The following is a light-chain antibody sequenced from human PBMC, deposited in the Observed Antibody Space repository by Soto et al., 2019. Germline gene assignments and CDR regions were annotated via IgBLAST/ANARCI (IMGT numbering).Light chain of an antibody. CDR1: QSVSSNY. J-gene: IGKJ1*01. Sequence: EIVLTQSPGTLSLSPGERATLSCRASQSVSSNYLAWYQQKPGQAPRLLIYAASTRATGIPDRFSGSGSGTDFTLTISRLDPEDLAVYYCQQYGSSLPWTFGQGTKVDNK. CDR3: QQYGSSLPWT. CDR2: AAS. V-gene: IGKV3-20*01.